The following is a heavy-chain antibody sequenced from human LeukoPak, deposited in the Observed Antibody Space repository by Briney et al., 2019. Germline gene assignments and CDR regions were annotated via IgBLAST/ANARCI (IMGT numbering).Heavy chain of an antibody. J-gene: IGHJ4*02. V-gene: IGHV3-33*01. CDR2: IWYDGSNK. D-gene: IGHD1-26*01. CDR1: GFTFSSYG. Sequence: GRSLRLSCAASGFTFSSYGMHWVRQAPGKGLEWVAVIWYDGSNKYYADSVKGRFTISRDNSKNTLYLQMNSLRAEDTAVYYCARGRELLQTSLDHWGQGTLVTVSS. CDR3: ARGRELLQTSLDH.